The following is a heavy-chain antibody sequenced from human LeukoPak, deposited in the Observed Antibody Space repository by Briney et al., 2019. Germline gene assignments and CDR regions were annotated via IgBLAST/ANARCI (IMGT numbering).Heavy chain of an antibody. CDR3: ARMPTQTGTEYYFDY. Sequence: SGPALVKPTQTLTLTCTFSGFSLSTSGMCVSWIRQPPGKALEWLARIDWDDDKYYSTSLKTRLTISKDTSKNQVVLTMTNMDPVDTATYYCARMPTQTGTEYYFDYWGQGTLVTVSS. D-gene: IGHD1-7*01. V-gene: IGHV2-70*11. J-gene: IGHJ4*02. CDR1: GFSLSTSGMC. CDR2: IDWDDDK.